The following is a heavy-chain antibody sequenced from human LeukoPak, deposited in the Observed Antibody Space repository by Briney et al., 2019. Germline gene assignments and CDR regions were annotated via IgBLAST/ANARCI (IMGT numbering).Heavy chain of an antibody. CDR1: GFPFSSYW. Sequence: PGGSLRLSCAASGFPFSSYWMHWVRQAPGKGLVWVSRINFDGSSTGYADSVKGRFTISRDNAKNTLYLQMNSLRAEDTAVYYCVRGEVTTDHWSQGTLVTVSS. J-gene: IGHJ4*02. CDR3: VRGEVTTDH. D-gene: IGHD4-17*01. V-gene: IGHV3-74*01. CDR2: INFDGSST.